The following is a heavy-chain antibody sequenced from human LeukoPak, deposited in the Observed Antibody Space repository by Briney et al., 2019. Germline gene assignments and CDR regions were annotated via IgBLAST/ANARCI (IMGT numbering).Heavy chain of an antibody. J-gene: IGHJ5*02. Sequence: SETLSLTCTVSGGSISSYYGSWIRQPPGKGLEWIGYIYYSGSPNYNPSLKSRVTISVDTSKNQFSLKLSSVTAADTAVYYCARGSTYYDYVWGSYRFHNWFDPWGQGTLVTVSS. CDR1: GGSISSYY. CDR2: IYYSGSP. D-gene: IGHD3-16*02. V-gene: IGHV4-59*01. CDR3: ARGSTYYDYVWGSYRFHNWFDP.